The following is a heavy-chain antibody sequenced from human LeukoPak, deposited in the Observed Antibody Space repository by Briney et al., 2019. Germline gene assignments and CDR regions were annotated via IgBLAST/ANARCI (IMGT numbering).Heavy chain of an antibody. CDR1: GGSFSDYF. V-gene: IGHV4-34*01. J-gene: IGHJ3*02. CDR3: ARFSRITWGDWGDAFDI. D-gene: IGHD2-21*02. Sequence: PSETLSLTCSVYGGSFSDYFWSWIRQSPGKGLEWIGEIDDGGNTNYNPSLMSRVIVSMEKSKKQFSRVMRSVAAADTAVYYCARFSRITWGDWGDAFDIWGQGTTVIVSS. CDR2: IDDGGNT.